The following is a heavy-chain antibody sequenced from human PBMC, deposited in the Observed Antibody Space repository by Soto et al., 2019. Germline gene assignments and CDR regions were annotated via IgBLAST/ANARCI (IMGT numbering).Heavy chain of an antibody. J-gene: IGHJ5*02. CDR2: IYHSGST. Sequence: SVTMPHTYTVSYGSIISSDCCSSVSQPPGKGLEWIGEIYHSGSTNYNPSLKSRVTISVDKSKNQFSLKLSSVTASDTAMYYCARHNRYSSTWFEGWFDPWGQGTLVTVSS. CDR1: YGSIISSDC. D-gene: IGHD6-13*01. CDR3: ARHNRYSSTWFEGWFDP. V-gene: IGHV4-4*02.